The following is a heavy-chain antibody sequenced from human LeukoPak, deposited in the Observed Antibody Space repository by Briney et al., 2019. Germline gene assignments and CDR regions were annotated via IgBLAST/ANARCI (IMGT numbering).Heavy chain of an antibody. CDR3: ARGSYSSSWPVVDY. CDR1: ACTFTGYY. V-gene: IGHV1-2*02. CDR2: INPNSGGT. Sequence: GASVKVSCKASACTFTGYYLRWVRQAPGQGLEWMGWINPNSGGTNYAQKFQGRVTMTRDTSISTAYMELNRLRSDDTAVYYCARGSYSSSWPVVDYWGQGTLVTVSS. J-gene: IGHJ4*02. D-gene: IGHD6-13*01.